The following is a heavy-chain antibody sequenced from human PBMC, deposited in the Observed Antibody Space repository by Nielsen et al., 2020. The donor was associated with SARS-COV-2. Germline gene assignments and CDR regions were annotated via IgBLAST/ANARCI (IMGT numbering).Heavy chain of an antibody. V-gene: IGHV4-39*01. CDR2: IYYTGST. CDR3: ARGLSAGKVSATNWFDP. Sequence: SETLSLTCTVSGGSISSNSYYWGWIRQPPGKGLEWIGNIYYTGSTYYNPSLKSRVTISVDTSKNQFSLQLNSVTPEDTAVYYCARGLSAGKVSATNWFDPWGQGTLVTVSS. J-gene: IGHJ5*02. D-gene: IGHD6-13*01. CDR1: GGSISSNSYY.